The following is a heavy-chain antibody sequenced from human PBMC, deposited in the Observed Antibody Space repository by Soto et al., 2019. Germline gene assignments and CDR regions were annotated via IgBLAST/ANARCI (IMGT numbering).Heavy chain of an antibody. CDR3: ASITMVRGVIFKYYYYYMDF. J-gene: IGHJ6*03. D-gene: IGHD3-10*01. Sequence: GGSLRLSCAASGFTFSSYWMSWVRQAPGKGLEWVANIKQDGSEKYYVDSVKGRFTISRANAKNSLYLQMNSLRAEDTAVYYCASITMVRGVIFKYYYYYMDFWGKGTTVTVSS. CDR2: IKQDGSEK. CDR1: GFTFSSYW. V-gene: IGHV3-7*01.